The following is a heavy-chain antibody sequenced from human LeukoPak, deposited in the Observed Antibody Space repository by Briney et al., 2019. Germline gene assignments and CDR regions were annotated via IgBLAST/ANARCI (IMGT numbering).Heavy chain of an antibody. D-gene: IGHD2/OR15-2a*01. J-gene: IGHJ3*02. V-gene: IGHV4-59*01. CDR2: TYYSGGT. Sequence: SEALSLTCTVSGVSITSYYWSWLRQPPGKGLEWVGYTYYSGGTNYNPSLRSRVTISVATSKNQFSLRLSSVTAADTAVYFCARALPIGRRSDAFDIWGQGTRVSVSS. CDR1: GVSITSYY. CDR3: ARALPIGRRSDAFDI.